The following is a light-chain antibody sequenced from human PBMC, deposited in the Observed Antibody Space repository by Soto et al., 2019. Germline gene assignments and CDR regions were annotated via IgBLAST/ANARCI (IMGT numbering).Light chain of an antibody. Sequence: EIVLTQSPGTLSLSPGERAILSCRASQSVSSGYLAWYQQKPGQAPRPLIYGASTRATGIPDRFSGSGSGTDFPLTISRLEPEDFAVYYCQQYGSSPRTFGQGTKLDIK. CDR1: QSVSSGY. CDR2: GAS. J-gene: IGKJ2*01. V-gene: IGKV3-20*01. CDR3: QQYGSSPRT.